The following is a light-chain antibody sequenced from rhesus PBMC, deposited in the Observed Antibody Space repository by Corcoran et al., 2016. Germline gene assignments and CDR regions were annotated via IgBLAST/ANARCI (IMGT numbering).Light chain of an antibody. CDR2: GAS. Sequence: QVILTQSPATLSLSPGERATLSCRASQSVGSSLAWYQQKPGQAPESLIYGASSTATGIPARFSGSGSGTEVTPPISSLEPEDFAVYYCQKYSSSPPTFGGGTKVEIK. J-gene: IGKJ4*01. V-gene: IGKV3-53*01. CDR1: QSVGSS. CDR3: QKYSSSPPT.